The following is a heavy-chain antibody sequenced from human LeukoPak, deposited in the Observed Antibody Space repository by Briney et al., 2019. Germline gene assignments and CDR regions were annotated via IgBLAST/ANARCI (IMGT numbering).Heavy chain of an antibody. CDR3: ARSFHVYTIFEQYYFDY. Sequence: SGGSLRLSCAASGFTFSSYSMNWVRQAPGKGLEWVSSISSSSSYIYYADSVKGRFTISRDNAKNSLYLQMNSLRAEDTALYHCARSFHVYTIFEQYYFDYWGQGTLVTVSS. D-gene: IGHD3-3*01. J-gene: IGHJ4*02. V-gene: IGHV3-21*04. CDR2: ISSSSSYI. CDR1: GFTFSSYS.